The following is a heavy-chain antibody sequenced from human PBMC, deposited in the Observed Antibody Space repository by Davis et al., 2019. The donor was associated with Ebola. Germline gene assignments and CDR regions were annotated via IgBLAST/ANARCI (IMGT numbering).Heavy chain of an antibody. CDR3: AREQWLTKLDY. Sequence: ASVKVSCKASGYTFTSYAMHWVRQAPGQRLEWMGWISAYNGNTNYAQKLQGRVTMTTDTSTSTAYMELRSLRSDDTAVYYCAREQWLTKLDYWGQGTLVTVSS. J-gene: IGHJ4*02. CDR2: ISAYNGNT. CDR1: GYTFTSYA. D-gene: IGHD6-19*01. V-gene: IGHV1-18*01.